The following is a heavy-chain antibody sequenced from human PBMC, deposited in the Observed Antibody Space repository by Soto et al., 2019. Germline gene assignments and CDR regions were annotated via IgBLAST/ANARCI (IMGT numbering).Heavy chain of an antibody. D-gene: IGHD6-19*01. V-gene: IGHV4-61*08. J-gene: IGHJ6*02. CDR3: ARGFSSVSMDA. CDR1: GDSVSSGGYY. CDR2: IYSSGSA. Sequence: SETLSLTCTVSGDSVSSGGYYWSWIRQPPGKGLEWIGYIYSSGSANYNPSLKSRVTISRDTSKNQISLKVASVTAAHTAGYYCARGFSSVSMDAWGRGTTVTVSS.